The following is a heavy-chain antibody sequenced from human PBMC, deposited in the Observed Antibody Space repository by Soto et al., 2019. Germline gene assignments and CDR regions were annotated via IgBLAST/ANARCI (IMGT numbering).Heavy chain of an antibody. J-gene: IGHJ6*02. CDR3: ARDRGGMDV. V-gene: IGHV4-39*02. CDR2: IYYDGNT. D-gene: IGHD3-10*01. CDR1: GDSISSNSHY. Sequence: SETLSLTCTVSGDSISSNSHYWGWIRQPPGKGLESIANIYYDGNTYYNTSLKSRVTISLDTSKNQFSLRLNSVTAADTAVYYCARDRGGMDVWGQGTTVTVSS.